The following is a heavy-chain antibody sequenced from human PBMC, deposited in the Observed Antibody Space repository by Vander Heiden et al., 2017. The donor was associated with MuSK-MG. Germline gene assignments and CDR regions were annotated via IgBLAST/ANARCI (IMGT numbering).Heavy chain of an antibody. V-gene: IGHV1-2*02. D-gene: IGHD6-19*01. Sequence: QVQLVQSGAEVKKPGASVKVSCKTSGYTFIDYYTYWVRQPPGQGLEGMGWINPDSGDTSYAQMLQGRVTMTRDTSITTAYMELSRARSDDTAVYYCARERRGDTYSSSLDYWGQGTLVTVSS. CDR1: GYTFIDYY. J-gene: IGHJ4*02. CDR3: ARERRGDTYSSSLDY. CDR2: INPDSGDT.